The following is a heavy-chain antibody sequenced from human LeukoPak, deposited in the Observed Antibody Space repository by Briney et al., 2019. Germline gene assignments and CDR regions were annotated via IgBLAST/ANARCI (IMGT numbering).Heavy chain of an antibody. D-gene: IGHD6-6*01. V-gene: IGHV5-51*01. CDR1: GSIFTSYW. Sequence: PGASLQISGKGSGSIFTSYWIGWVRQLPGKGLEWMGIIYPGDSDTRYSPSFQGQVTISADKSISTAYLQWSSLKASDTAMYYCARQRKSIAARGDYYYYMDVWGKGTTVTVSS. CDR2: IYPGDSDT. J-gene: IGHJ6*03. CDR3: ARQRKSIAARGDYYYYMDV.